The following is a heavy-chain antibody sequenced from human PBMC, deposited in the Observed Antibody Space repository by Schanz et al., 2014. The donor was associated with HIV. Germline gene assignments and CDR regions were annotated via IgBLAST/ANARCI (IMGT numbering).Heavy chain of an antibody. CDR2: ISWSGRNR. V-gene: IGHV3-9*01. J-gene: IGHJ4*02. CDR1: GFTFDDCA. CDR3: VKGYSYDSDDFDY. Sequence: EVQLVESGGGSVQPGRSLRLSCEASGFTFDDCAMHWVRQVPEKGLEWVSGISWSGRNRGYADSVRGRFTISRDNAKNSLYLQMNSLRSGDTAMYYCVKGYSYDSDDFDYGGRGIMVTVSS. D-gene: IGHD3-22*01.